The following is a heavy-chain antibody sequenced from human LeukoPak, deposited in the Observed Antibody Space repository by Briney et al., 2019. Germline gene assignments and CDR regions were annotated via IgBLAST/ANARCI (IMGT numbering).Heavy chain of an antibody. CDR1: GFTFDDYT. J-gene: IGHJ4*02. CDR3: AKADTTLDPFDQ. D-gene: IGHD5-18*01. V-gene: IGHV3-43*01. Sequence: GGSLRLSCAASGFTFDDYTMHWVRQAPGKGLEWVSLISWDAGRTYYADSVKGRFTISRDNSKNSLYLQMNSLRTEDTALYYCAKADTTLDPFDQWGQGTLVAVSS. CDR2: ISWDAGRT.